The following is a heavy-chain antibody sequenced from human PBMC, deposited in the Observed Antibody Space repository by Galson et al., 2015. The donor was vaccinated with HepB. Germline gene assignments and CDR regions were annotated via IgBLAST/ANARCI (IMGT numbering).Heavy chain of an antibody. D-gene: IGHD3-16*02. CDR3: LVRFGGVIVNDAFEI. J-gene: IGHJ3*02. CDR2: INPNSGGT. CDR1: GYTFTGYY. V-gene: IGHV1-2*06. Sequence: SVKVSCKASGYTFTGYYMHWVRQAPGQGLEWMGRINPNSGGTNYAQKFQGSVTMTRDTSISTAYMEMSRLRSDDTAVYYCLVRFGGVIVNDAFEIWGQGTMVTVSS.